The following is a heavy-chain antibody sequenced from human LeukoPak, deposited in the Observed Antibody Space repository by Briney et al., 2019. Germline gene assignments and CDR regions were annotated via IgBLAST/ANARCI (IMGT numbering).Heavy chain of an antibody. Sequence: PSETLSLTCTVSGGSISSGDYYWSWIRQPPGKGLEWIGYIYYSGSTNYNPSLKSRVTISVDTSKNQFSLKLSSVTAADTAVYYCARGYSSSWYFRWFDPWGQGTLVTVSS. J-gene: IGHJ5*02. CDR3: ARGYSSSWYFRWFDP. V-gene: IGHV4-61*08. CDR1: GGSISSGDYY. D-gene: IGHD6-13*01. CDR2: IYYSGST.